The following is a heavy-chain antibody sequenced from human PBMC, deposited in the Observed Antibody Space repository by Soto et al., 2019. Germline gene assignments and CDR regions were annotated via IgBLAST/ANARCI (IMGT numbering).Heavy chain of an antibody. Sequence: TSETLCVTCIFSVGYIATRSYFWAWIRRPRGKGLEWIGSIDYRGTIYNNPSLKSRVTISVDTSKKHFSLKLDSVTAADTAVSYCSRRATEGFDPWGQGTMVTVSS. CDR3: SRRATEGFDP. CDR1: VGYIATRSYF. J-gene: IGHJ5*02. V-gene: IGHV4-39*02. CDR2: IDYRGTI.